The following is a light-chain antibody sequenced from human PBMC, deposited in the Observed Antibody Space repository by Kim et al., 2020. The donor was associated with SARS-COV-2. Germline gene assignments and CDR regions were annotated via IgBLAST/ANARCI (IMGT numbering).Light chain of an antibody. J-gene: IGKJ1*01. CDR1: QSLVHSDGNTY. CDR3: MHGRSLPWT. Sequence: DVVMTQSPLSLSVTLGQPASISCRSSQSLVHSDGNTYLTWFQQRPGQSPRRLIYKVSDRDSGVPDRFSGSGSGTDFTLTISRVEAEDVGIYYCMHGRSLPWTFGQGTKLEI. V-gene: IGKV2-30*02. CDR2: KVS.